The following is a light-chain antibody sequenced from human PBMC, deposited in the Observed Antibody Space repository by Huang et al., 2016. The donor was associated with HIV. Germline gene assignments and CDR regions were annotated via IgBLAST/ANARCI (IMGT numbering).Light chain of an antibody. J-gene: IGKJ1*01. CDR1: QNITKS. CDR3: QQSLSVPRT. Sequence: DIQMTQSPPSLSASVGGRVTFACRANQNITKSLKWYQQKPGKAPKLLIYTASTLESGVPSRFSGSGSGAHFTLSITNLQPEDFATYCCQQSLSVPRTFGRGTTLEIK. V-gene: IGKV1-39*01. CDR2: TAS.